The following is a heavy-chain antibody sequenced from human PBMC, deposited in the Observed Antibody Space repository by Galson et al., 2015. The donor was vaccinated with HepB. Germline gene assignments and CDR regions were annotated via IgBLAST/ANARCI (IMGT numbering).Heavy chain of an antibody. V-gene: IGHV1-18*04. CDR1: GYMFTSYD. CDR2: ISAYKGYT. CDR3: ARGGERIRFLEWISDSWFDP. J-gene: IGHJ5*02. D-gene: IGHD3-3*01. Sequence: SVKVPCKASGYMFTSYDISWVRQAPGQGLEWMGWISAYKGYTNYAQKLQDRVTMTTDTSTSTAYVELRSLRSDDTAVYYCARGGERIRFLEWISDSWFDPWGQGTLVTVSS.